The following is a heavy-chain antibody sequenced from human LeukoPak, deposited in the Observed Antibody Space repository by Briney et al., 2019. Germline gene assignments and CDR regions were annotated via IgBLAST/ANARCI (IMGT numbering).Heavy chain of an antibody. CDR3: ARELGHYYGSGSSSKVFDP. V-gene: IGHV1-69*13. Sequence: ASVTVSCKASGGTFSSYSISWVRQAPGQGLEWMGGIIPIFGTANYAQKFQGRVTITADESTSTAYMELSSLRSEDTAVYYCARELGHYYGSGSSSKVFDPWGQGTLVTVSS. D-gene: IGHD3-10*01. CDR1: GGTFSSYS. J-gene: IGHJ5*02. CDR2: IIPIFGTA.